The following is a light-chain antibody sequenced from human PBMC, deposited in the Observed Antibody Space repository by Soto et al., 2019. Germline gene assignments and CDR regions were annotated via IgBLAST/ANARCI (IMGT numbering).Light chain of an antibody. J-gene: IGKJ4*01. CDR2: TAS. V-gene: IGKV1-33*01. CDR1: QDIGDH. Sequence: DIQMTHSPSSLSPSVGDRVTITCQASQDIGDHLNWYQQKPGKVPNLLIYTASILETGVPSRFSGSGSGTYFAFTISSLQPEDIATYYCQQYDNVPTLTFGGGTKVEIK. CDR3: QQYDNVPTLT.